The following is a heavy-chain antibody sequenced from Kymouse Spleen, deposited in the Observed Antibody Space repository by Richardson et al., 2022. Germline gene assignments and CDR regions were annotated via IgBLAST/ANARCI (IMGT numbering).Heavy chain of an antibody. CDR1: GFTFSGSA. CDR2: IRSKANSYAT. CDR3: TRGYSYGLFDY. J-gene: IGHJ4*02. D-gene: IGHD5-18,IGHD5-18*01. V-gene: IGHV3-73*02. Sequence: EVQLVESGGGLVQPGGSLKLSCAASGFTFSGSAMHWVRQASGKGLEWVGRIRSKANSYATAYAASVKGRFTISRDDSKNTAYLQMNSLKTEDTAVYYCTRGYSYGLFDYWGQGTLVTVSS.